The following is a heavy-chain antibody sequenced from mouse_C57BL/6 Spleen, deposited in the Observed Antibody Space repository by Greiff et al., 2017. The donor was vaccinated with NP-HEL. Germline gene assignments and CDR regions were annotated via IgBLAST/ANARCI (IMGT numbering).Heavy chain of an antibody. D-gene: IGHD2-5*01. CDR1: GYTFTSYW. Sequence: QVQLKQPGAELVKPGASVKLSCKASGYTFTSYWMHWVKQRPGQGLEWIGMIHPNSGSTNYNEKFKSKATLTVDKSSSTAYMQLSSLTSEDSAVYYCASPGYYSNYAMDYWGQGTSVTVSS. V-gene: IGHV1-64*01. CDR2: IHPNSGST. CDR3: ASPGYYSNYAMDY. J-gene: IGHJ4*01.